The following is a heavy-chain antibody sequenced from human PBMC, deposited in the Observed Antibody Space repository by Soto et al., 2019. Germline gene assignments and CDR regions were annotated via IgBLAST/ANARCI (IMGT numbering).Heavy chain of an antibody. CDR1: GFTFSTYS. V-gene: IGHV3-21*01. CDR2: ISSSSYYI. Sequence: EVQLVESGGGLVKPGGSLRLSCAASGFTFSTYSMNWVRQAPGKGLEWVSSISSSSYYIYYSDSVRARFSISRDYAQRSLSLQMNSLRAEDTAVYYCARHSLDSSGWSIDYWGQGTLVTVSS. CDR3: ARHSLDSSGWSIDY. J-gene: IGHJ4*02. D-gene: IGHD6-19*01.